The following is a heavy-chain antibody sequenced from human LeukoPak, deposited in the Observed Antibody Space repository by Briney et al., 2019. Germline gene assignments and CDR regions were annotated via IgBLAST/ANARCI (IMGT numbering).Heavy chain of an antibody. CDR3: ASGTGPHNGYYYYYGMDV. D-gene: IGHD1-1*01. CDR1: GGSISSGSYY. Sequence: PSETLSLTCTVSGGSISSGSYYWSWIRQHPGKGLEWVGYIYYSGSTYYNPSLKSRVTISVDTSKNQFSLKLSSVTAADTAVYYCASGTGPHNGYYYYYGMDVWGQGTTVTVSS. CDR2: IYYSGST. V-gene: IGHV4-31*03. J-gene: IGHJ6*02.